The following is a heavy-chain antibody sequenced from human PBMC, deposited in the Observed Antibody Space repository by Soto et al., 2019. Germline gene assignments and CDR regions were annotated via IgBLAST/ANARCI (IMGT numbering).Heavy chain of an antibody. CDR1: GGSISSYY. V-gene: IGHV4-59*04. Sequence: SETLSLTCTVSGGSISSYYWSWIRQPPGKGLEWIGYIYYSGSTYYNPSLKSRVTISVDTSENQFSLKLSSVTAADTAVYYCASSYGDYVSYWGQGTLVTVSS. CDR3: ASSYGDYVSY. CDR2: IYYSGST. J-gene: IGHJ4*02. D-gene: IGHD4-17*01.